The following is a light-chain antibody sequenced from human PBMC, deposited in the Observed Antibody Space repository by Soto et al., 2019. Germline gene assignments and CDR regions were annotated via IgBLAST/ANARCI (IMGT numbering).Light chain of an antibody. J-gene: IGKJ5*01. CDR2: DAS. V-gene: IGKV1-33*01. CDR3: QQFNNYASVT. Sequence: DNHRSQSARSRAASGEGRVPITRQASQDINNYLSWYQQNPGKAPKILIYDASNLETGVPSRFSGSGSGTDFTFTISRLQPEDFATYYCQQFNNYASVTFGQGTRLEIK. CDR1: QDINNY.